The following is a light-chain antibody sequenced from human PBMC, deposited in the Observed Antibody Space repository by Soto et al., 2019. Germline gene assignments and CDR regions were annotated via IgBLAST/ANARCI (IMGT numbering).Light chain of an antibody. CDR3: SAYTSSTTVI. CDR1: SSDVGRYNY. Sequence: QSALTQPASVSGSPGQSITISCTRTSSDVGRYNYVSWYQHHPGKAPKLMIYGVSNRPSGVSNRSSGSKSGNTASLTISGLQAEDESDYYCSAYTSSTTVIFGGGTKLTVL. V-gene: IGLV2-14*03. J-gene: IGLJ2*01. CDR2: GVS.